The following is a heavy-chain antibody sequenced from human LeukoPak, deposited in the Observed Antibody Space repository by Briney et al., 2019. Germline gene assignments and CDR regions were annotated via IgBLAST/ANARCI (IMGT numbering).Heavy chain of an antibody. Sequence: SVKVSCKASGGTFSSYAISWVRQAPGQGLEWMGRIIPIFGIANYAQKFQGRVTITADKSTSTAYMELSSLRSEDTAVYYCARVSTQAPKDITIFGVVTYTHLDYGMDVWGQGTTDTVSS. CDR2: IIPIFGIA. V-gene: IGHV1-69*04. CDR1: GGTFSSYA. J-gene: IGHJ6*02. D-gene: IGHD3-3*01. CDR3: ARVSTQAPKDITIFGVVTYTHLDYGMDV.